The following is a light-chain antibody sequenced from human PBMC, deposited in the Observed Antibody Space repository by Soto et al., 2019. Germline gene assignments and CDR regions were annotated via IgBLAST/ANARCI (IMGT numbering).Light chain of an antibody. CDR1: SSDVGGTDY. CDR3: CSYAGSYTYV. V-gene: IGLV2-11*01. J-gene: IGLJ1*01. Sequence: QSALTQPRSVSGSPGQSVTVSCTGTSSDVGGTDYVSWYQQHSDKPPKLMIFDVNKRPSGVPDRFSGSKSGNTASLTISALQSEDEADYYCCSYAGSYTYVCGTGTKLTVL. CDR2: DVN.